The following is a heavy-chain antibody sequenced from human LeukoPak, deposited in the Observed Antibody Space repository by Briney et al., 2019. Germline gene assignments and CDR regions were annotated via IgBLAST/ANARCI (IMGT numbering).Heavy chain of an antibody. J-gene: IGHJ4*02. CDR1: GFTFSSYA. CDR3: AKAPPAYHYDSSGYSEVDY. D-gene: IGHD3-22*01. V-gene: IGHV3-23*01. Sequence: GGSLRLSCAASGFTFSSYAMSWVRQAPGKGLEWVSAISGSGGSTYYADSVKGRFTISRDNSKNTLYLQMNSLRAEDTAVYYCAKAPPAYHYDSSGYSEVDYWGQGTLVTVSS. CDR2: ISGSGGST.